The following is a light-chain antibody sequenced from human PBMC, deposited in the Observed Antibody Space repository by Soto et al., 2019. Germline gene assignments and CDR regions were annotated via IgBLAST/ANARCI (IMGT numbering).Light chain of an antibody. V-gene: IGLV1-40*01. J-gene: IGLJ2*01. CDR2: DNT. Sequence: QSVLTQPPSVSGAPGQRVTISCTGSSSNIGAGFYVHWYQHLPGAAPKLLIYDNTNRPSGVPDRFSASKSGTSASLAITGLQSEDEADYYCQSYDSSLGGSLVFGGGTKLTVL. CDR3: QSYDSSLGGSLV. CDR1: SSNIGAGFY.